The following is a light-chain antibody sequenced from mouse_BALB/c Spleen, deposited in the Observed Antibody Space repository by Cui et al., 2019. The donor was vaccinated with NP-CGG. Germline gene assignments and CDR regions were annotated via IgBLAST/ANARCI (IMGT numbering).Light chain of an antibody. V-gene: IGLV1*01. CDR1: TGAVRNRNY. CDR2: GTN. J-gene: IGLJ1*01. CDR3: ALWYSNHWV. Sequence: AVLTQESALTISPGETVTLTCRTSTGAVRNRNYANWVQEKPDHLFPGLIGGTNNRAPGVPARFSGSLIGDKAALTITGAQTEDEAIYFCALWYSNHWVFDGGTKLTVL.